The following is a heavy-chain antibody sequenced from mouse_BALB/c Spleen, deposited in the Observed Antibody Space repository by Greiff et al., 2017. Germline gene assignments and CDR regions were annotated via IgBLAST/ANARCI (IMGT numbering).Heavy chain of an antibody. Sequence: DVKLQESGPDLVKPSQSLSLTCTVTGYSITSGYSWHWIRQFPGNKLEWMGYIHYSGSTNYNPSLKSRISITRDTSKNQFFLQLNSVTTEDTATYYCARSPLYYGYDGAWFAYWGQGTLVTVSA. CDR2: IHYSGST. CDR3: ARSPLYYGYDGAWFAY. D-gene: IGHD2-2*01. V-gene: IGHV3-1*02. J-gene: IGHJ3*01. CDR1: GYSITSGYS.